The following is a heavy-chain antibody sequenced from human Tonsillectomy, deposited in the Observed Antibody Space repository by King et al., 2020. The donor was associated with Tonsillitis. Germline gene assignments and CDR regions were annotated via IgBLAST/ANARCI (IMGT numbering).Heavy chain of an antibody. CDR3: ARDSFYYYDSSGYYYGAFDI. CDR2: IYYSGST. Sequence: QLQESGPGLVKPSETLSLTCTVSGGPISSYYWSWIRQPPGKGLEWIGYIYYSGSTNYNPSLKSRVTISVDTSKNQFSLKLRSVTAAATAVYYCARDSFYYYDSSGYYYGAFDIWGQGTMVTVSS. V-gene: IGHV4-59*01. CDR1: GGPISSYY. J-gene: IGHJ3*02. D-gene: IGHD3-22*01.